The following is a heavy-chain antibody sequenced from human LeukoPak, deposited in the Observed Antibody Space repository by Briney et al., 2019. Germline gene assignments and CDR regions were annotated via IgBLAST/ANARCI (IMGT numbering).Heavy chain of an antibody. V-gene: IGHV6-1*01. CDR1: GDSVSSNSAA. CDR3: ARAYGDYVGYFQH. CDR2: TYYRSKWYN. D-gene: IGHD4-17*01. J-gene: IGHJ1*01. Sequence: SQTLSLTCAISGDSVSSNSAAWNWIRQSPSRGLEWLGRTYYRSKWYNDYAVSVKSRITINPDASKNQFSLKLSSVTAADTAVYYCARAYGDYVGYFQHWGQGTLVTVSS.